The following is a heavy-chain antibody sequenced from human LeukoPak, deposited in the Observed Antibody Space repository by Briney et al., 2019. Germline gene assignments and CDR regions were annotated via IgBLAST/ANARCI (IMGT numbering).Heavy chain of an antibody. D-gene: IGHD6-19*01. CDR2: ISDSGSIT. CDR3: AKDARRTSGWYFFDY. J-gene: IGHJ4*02. CDR1: GFAFSSQA. V-gene: IGHV3-23*01. Sequence: QPGGSLRLSCAASGFAFSSQAMGWVRQAPGKGLEWVSVISDSGSITYYADSVKGRFTISRDNSKNTLFLQMNSLRADDTAVYYCAKDARRTSGWYFFDYWGQGTLVTVSP.